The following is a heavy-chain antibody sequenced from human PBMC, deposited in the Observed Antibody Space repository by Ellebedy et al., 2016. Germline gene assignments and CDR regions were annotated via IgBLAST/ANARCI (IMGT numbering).Heavy chain of an antibody. CDR1: GFTFSSYW. V-gene: IGHV3-23*01. D-gene: IGHD4-17*01. Sequence: GGSLRLSXAASGFTFSSYWMSWVRQAPGKGLEWVSTMRGDGAKTHLADSVKGRFTMSRDIPKNTVYLQMNKLRAEDTAVYYCRQGHYANYWGQGTLVTVSS. CDR3: RQGHYANY. J-gene: IGHJ4*02. CDR2: MRGDGAKT.